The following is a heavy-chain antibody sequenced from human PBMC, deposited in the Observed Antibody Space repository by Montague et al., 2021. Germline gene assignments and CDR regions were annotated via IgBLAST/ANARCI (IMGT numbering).Heavy chain of an antibody. Sequence: SLRLSCAASGFTFSSYAMSWVRQTPGQGLEWVSTMNAGSGNTYYADSVKGRFTISRDNSKNTLCLQMNSLRAEDTAVYYCARDGPRTHYFVYWGQGALVTVPS. CDR2: MNAGSGNT. V-gene: IGHV3-23*01. D-gene: IGHD2-2*01. CDR1: GFTFSSYA. CDR3: ARDGPRTHYFVY. J-gene: IGHJ4*02.